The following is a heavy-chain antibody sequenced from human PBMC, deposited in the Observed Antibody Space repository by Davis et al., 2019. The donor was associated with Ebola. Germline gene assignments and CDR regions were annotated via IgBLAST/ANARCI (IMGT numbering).Heavy chain of an antibody. Sequence: SAKVSCKASAGTFSSYSISWLRPAPGHGLEWMGRFIPILGIANYAQKFQGRVTITADKSTSTAYMELSSLRSEDTAVYYCAREKAAVHFDYWGQGTLVTVSS. D-gene: IGHD2-15*01. CDR2: FIPILGIA. CDR1: AGTFSSYS. V-gene: IGHV1-69*04. J-gene: IGHJ4*02. CDR3: AREKAAVHFDY.